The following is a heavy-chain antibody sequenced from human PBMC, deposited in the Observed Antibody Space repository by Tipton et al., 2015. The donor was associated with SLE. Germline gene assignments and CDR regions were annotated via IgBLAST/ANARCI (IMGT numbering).Heavy chain of an antibody. J-gene: IGHJ4*02. CDR2: IYNGGTT. Sequence: TLSLTCAVYGGSFSGYYWSWIRQPPGKGLEWIGSIYNGGTTYYNPSPRSRVTVSADTSKTQFSLPVNSVTAADTAVYYCARRSITPYFDYWGQGTLVTVSS. V-gene: IGHV4-34*10. D-gene: IGHD2/OR15-2a*01. CDR1: GGSFSGYY. CDR3: ARRSITPYFDY.